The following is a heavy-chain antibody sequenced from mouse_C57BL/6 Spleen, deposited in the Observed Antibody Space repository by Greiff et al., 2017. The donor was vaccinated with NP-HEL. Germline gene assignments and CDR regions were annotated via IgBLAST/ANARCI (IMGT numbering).Heavy chain of an antibody. D-gene: IGHD1-1*01. Sequence: VQLQQSGPELVKPGASVKISCKASGYAFSSSWMNWVKQRPGKGLEWIGRIYPGDGDTNYNGKFKGKATLTADKSSSTAYMQLSSLTSEDSAVYFCARRKTTVEGYYFDYWGQGTTLTVSS. J-gene: IGHJ2*01. V-gene: IGHV1-82*01. CDR1: GYAFSSSW. CDR3: ARRKTTVEGYYFDY. CDR2: IYPGDGDT.